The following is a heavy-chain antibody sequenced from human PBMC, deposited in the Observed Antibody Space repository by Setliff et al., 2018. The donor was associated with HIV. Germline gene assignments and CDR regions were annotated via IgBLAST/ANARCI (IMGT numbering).Heavy chain of an antibody. V-gene: IGHV3-48*03. Sequence: GGSLRLSCTASKFTFTNYELNWVRQAPGKGLEWISYISTTASHIYYADSVKGRFTISRDRSKSTLYLQMNRLRTEDTAVYYCASSYGDYDAFHIWGQGTMVTVSS. CDR3: ASSYGDYDAFHI. D-gene: IGHD4-17*01. CDR1: KFTFTNYE. J-gene: IGHJ3*02. CDR2: ISTTASHI.